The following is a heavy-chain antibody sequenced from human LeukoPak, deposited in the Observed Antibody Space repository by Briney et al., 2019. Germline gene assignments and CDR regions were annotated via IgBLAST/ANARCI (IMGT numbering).Heavy chain of an antibody. V-gene: IGHV3-74*01. D-gene: IGHD2-2*01. J-gene: IGHJ4*02. CDR1: GFTFSSYW. CDR2: INSDGSST. CDR3: ARAGWYCSSTSCSYFDY. Sequence: GGSLRLSCAGSGFTFSSYWMHWVRQAPGKGLVWVSRINSDGSSTSYADSVKGRFTISRDNAKNTLYLQMNSLRAEDTAVYYCARAGWYCSSTSCSYFDYWGQGTLVTVSS.